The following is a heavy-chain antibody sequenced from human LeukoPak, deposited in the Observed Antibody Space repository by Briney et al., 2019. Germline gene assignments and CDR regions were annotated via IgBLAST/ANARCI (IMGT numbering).Heavy chain of an antibody. V-gene: IGHV4-59*01. Sequence: SETLSLTCTVSGGSISSYYWSWIRQPPGKGLEWIGYIYYSGSTNYNPSLKSRVTISVDTSKNQFSLKLSSVTAADAAVYYCARDRSGYEYYHYYMDVWGKGTTVTVSS. D-gene: IGHD5-12*01. CDR3: ARDRSGYEYYHYYMDV. J-gene: IGHJ6*03. CDR1: GGSISSYY. CDR2: IYYSGST.